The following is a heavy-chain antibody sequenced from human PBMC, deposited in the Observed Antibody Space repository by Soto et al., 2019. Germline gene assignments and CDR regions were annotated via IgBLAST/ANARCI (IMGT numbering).Heavy chain of an antibody. J-gene: IGHJ3*02. CDR1: GGSISSGGYS. CDR2: IYYSGST. Sequence: SETLSLTCAVSGGSISSGGYSWSWIRQPPGKGPEWIGYIYYSGSTYYNPSLKSRVTISVDTSKNQFSLKLSSVTAADTAVYYCARGIKNSSGWSGAFDIWGQGTMVTVSS. CDR3: ARGIKNSSGWSGAFDI. D-gene: IGHD6-19*01. V-gene: IGHV4-30-2*05.